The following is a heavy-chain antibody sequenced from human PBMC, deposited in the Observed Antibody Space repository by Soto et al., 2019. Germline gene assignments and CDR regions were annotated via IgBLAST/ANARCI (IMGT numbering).Heavy chain of an antibody. Sequence: GGSLRLSCSASGFTFSSYAMHWVRQAPGKGLEYVSAISSNGGSTYYADSVKGRFTISRDNSKNTLYLQMSSLRAEDTAVYYCVIPTTIQLWPRADYWGQGTLVTVSS. D-gene: IGHD5-18*01. J-gene: IGHJ4*02. CDR1: GFTFSSYA. CDR2: ISSNGGST. V-gene: IGHV3-64D*06. CDR3: VIPTTIQLWPRADY.